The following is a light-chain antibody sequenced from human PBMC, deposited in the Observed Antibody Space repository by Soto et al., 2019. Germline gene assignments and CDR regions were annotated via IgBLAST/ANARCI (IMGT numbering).Light chain of an antibody. V-gene: IGKV3-15*01. CDR3: QQYNTWPYT. CDR1: QSVSSN. J-gene: IGKJ2*01. CDR2: NTF. Sequence: EIVMTQSPATLSVFPGERATLSCRASQSVSSNLVWYQQKPGQAPKLLIYNTFTRATGIPVTFSGSGSGTECTLTISSLQSEDLAVFCCQQYNTWPYTFGQGTKLEI.